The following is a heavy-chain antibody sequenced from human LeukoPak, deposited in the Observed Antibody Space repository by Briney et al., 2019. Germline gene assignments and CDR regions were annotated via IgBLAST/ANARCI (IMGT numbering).Heavy chain of an antibody. J-gene: IGHJ4*02. CDR2: INAGNGNT. V-gene: IGHV1-3*01. CDR1: GYTFTSYA. Sequence: GASVKVSCKASGYTFTSYAMHWVRQAPGQRLEWMGWINAGNGNTKYSQKFQGRVTITRDTSASAAYMELSSLRSEDTAVYYCVRSAFHAGSGNYYDYWGQGTLVTVSS. CDR3: VRSAFHAGSGNYYDY. D-gene: IGHD3-22*01.